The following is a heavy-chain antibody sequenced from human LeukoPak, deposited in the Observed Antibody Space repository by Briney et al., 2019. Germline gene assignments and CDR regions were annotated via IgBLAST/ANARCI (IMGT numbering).Heavy chain of an antibody. V-gene: IGHV4-59*12. J-gene: IGHJ5*02. CDR2: IYYSGST. CDR3: ATAGQYQLLLGHRHWFDP. CDR1: GGSIRSYY. Sequence: SETLSLTRTVSGGSIRSYYWGWIRQPPGEGLGWIGYIYYSGSTNYNPSLKSRVTISVDTSKKQFSLKLSSVTAADTAVYYCATAGQYQLLLGHRHWFDPWGQGTLVTVSS. D-gene: IGHD2-2*01.